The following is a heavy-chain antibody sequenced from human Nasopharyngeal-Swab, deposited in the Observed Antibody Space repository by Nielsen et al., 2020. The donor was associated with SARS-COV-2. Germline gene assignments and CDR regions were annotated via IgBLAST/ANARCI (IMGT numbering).Heavy chain of an antibody. J-gene: IGHJ4*02. CDR1: GFNFSSYK. V-gene: IGHV3-48*03. CDR2: ISSRGTGI. CDR3: ARESSSDYTFDY. Sequence: GESLKISCAGSGFNFSSYKMDWVRQASGKGLEWVSYISSRGTGIYDADSVKGRFTISRDNAKNSLYLQMNSLRVEDTAIYYCARESSSDYTFDYWGQGTLVTVSS. D-gene: IGHD3-22*01.